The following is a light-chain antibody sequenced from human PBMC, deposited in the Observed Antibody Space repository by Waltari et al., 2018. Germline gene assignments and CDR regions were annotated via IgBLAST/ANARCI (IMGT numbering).Light chain of an antibody. J-gene: IGKJ1*01. CDR1: QSLLHSNGYNY. CDR2: LGS. CDR3: MQALQSPWT. V-gene: IGKV2-28*01. Sequence: DIVMTQSPLSLHVTPGEPASISCRSSQSLLHSNGYNYLDWYLQKPWQSPQLLIYLGSNRTSWVPDRFSGSGSGTDFTLKISRVEAEDVGVYYCMQALQSPWTFGQGCKVEIK.